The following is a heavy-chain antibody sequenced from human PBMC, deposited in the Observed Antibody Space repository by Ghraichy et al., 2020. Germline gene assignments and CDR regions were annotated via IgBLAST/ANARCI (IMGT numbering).Heavy chain of an antibody. V-gene: IGHV3-7*01. D-gene: IGHD6-19*01. J-gene: IGHJ4*02. Sequence: GGSLRLSCAASGFTFSSYWMSWVRQAPGKGLEWVANIKKDGSEEYYVDSVKGRFSISRDNAKNSLYLQMNSLRAEDTAVYYCATDWSYSSGWYFPFDYWGQGTLVTVSS. CDR3: ATDWSYSSGWYFPFDY. CDR1: GFTFSSYW. CDR2: IKKDGSEE.